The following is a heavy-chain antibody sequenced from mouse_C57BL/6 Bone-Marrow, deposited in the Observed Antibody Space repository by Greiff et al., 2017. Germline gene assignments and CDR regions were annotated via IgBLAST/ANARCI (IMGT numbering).Heavy chain of an antibody. D-gene: IGHD1-1*01. Sequence: QVQLQQSGAELARPGASVKLSCQASGYTFTSYGISWVKPRTGQGLEWIGEIYPRSGNTYYNEKFKGQATLTAYTSYSTASMELRSLPSEDSAVYYCARVGIITTVPRYFDVWGTGTTVTVSS. V-gene: IGHV1-81*01. CDR2: IYPRSGNT. J-gene: IGHJ1*03. CDR3: ARVGIITTVPRYFDV. CDR1: GYTFTSYG.